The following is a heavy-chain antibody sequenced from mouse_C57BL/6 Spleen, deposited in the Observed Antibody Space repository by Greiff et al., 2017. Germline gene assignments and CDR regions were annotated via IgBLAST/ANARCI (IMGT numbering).Heavy chain of an antibody. J-gene: IGHJ3*01. CDR2: ICWDDDK. V-gene: IGHV8-8*01. CDR1: GFSLSTFGMG. D-gene: IGHD1-1*01. Sequence: QVTLKVSGPGILQPSQTLSLTCSFSGFSLSTFGMGVGWIRQPSGKGLEWLAHICWDDDKYSNPALKSRLTLSKDTSNNQVFPKIANVDTADTATYYCARIGYGSSSWFAYWGQGTLVTVSA. CDR3: ARIGYGSSSWFAY.